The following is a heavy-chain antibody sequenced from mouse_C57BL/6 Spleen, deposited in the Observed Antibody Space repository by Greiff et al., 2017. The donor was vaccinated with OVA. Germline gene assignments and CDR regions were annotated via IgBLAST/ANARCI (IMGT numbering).Heavy chain of an antibody. V-gene: IGHV1-47*01. CDR3: AISYYSNYDAMDY. D-gene: IGHD2-5*01. Sequence: VQLQESGAELVKPGASVKMSCKASGYTFTTYPIEWMKQNHGKSLEWIGNFHPYNDDTKYNEKFKGKATLTVEKSSSTVYLELSRLTSDDSAVYYCAISYYSNYDAMDYWGQGTSVTVSS. CDR1: GYTFTTYP. CDR2: FHPYNDDT. J-gene: IGHJ4*01.